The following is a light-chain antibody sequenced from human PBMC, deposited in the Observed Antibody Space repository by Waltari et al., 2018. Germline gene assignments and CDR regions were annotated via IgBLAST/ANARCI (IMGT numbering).Light chain of an antibody. V-gene: IGLV3-19*01. CDR3: HSRDASGVAGS. CDR1: SLRSYY. CDR2: DKN. J-gene: IGLJ2*01. Sequence: SSEVTQDPAVSVAMGQTVRITCQGDSLRSYYASWYQQRPGQAPILVIYDKNNRPSGVPDRFSGSSSHNTGSLTITGAQAEDEASYYCHSRDASGVAGSFGGGTKLTVL.